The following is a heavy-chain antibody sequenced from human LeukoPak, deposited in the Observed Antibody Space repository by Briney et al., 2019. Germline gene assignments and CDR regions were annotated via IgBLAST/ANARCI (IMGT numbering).Heavy chain of an antibody. CDR1: GYTFTSYD. V-gene: IGHV1-8*01. J-gene: IGHJ3*02. CDR2: MNPNSGNT. CDR3: ARGYSSGTDI. D-gene: IGHD3-22*01. Sequence: GASVTVSCTASGYTFTSYDINWVRPATGQGLEWMGWMNPNSGNTGYAQKFQGRVTMTRNTSISTAYMELSSLRSEDTAVYYCARGYSSGTDIWGQGTMVTVSS.